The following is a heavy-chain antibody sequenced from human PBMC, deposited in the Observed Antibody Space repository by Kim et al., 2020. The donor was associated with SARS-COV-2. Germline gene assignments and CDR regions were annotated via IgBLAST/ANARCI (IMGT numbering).Heavy chain of an antibody. CDR3: ARDSYCSSTSCYLDYYGMDV. Sequence: GGSLRLSCAASGFTFSSYAMHWVRQGPGKGLEWVAVISYDGSNKYYADSVKGRFTISRDNSKNTLYLQMNSLRAEDTAVYYCARDSYCSSTSCYLDYYGMDVWGQGTTVTVSS. CDR1: GFTFSSYA. CDR2: ISYDGSNK. D-gene: IGHD2-2*01. V-gene: IGHV3-30-3*01. J-gene: IGHJ6*02.